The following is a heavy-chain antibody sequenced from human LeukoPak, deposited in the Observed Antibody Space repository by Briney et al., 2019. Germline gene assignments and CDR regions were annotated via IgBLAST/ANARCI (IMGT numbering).Heavy chain of an antibody. CDR2: LSYSSSDI. CDR3: ARDPPYYYYMDV. CDR1: GFTFSSYA. J-gene: IGHJ6*03. V-gene: IGHV3-21*01. Sequence: GRSLRLSCAASGFTFSSYAMSWVRQAPGKGLEWVSSLSYSSSDIYYADSVKGRFTISRDNAKNSLYLQMNSLRAEDTAVYYCARDPPYYYYMDVWGKGTTVTVSS.